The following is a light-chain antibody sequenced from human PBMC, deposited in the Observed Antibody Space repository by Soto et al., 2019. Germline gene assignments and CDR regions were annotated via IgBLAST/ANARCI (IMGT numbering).Light chain of an antibody. J-gene: IGLJ2*01. Sequence: QSALTQPASVSGSPGQSITISCTGTSSDVGGYNYVSWYQQHPGKAPKLMIYEVSNRPSGVSNRSSGSKSGNTASLTISGLQAEDEADYYCSSYTSSSTVVFGGGTQLTVL. CDR2: EVS. V-gene: IGLV2-14*01. CDR1: SSDVGGYNY. CDR3: SSYTSSSTVV.